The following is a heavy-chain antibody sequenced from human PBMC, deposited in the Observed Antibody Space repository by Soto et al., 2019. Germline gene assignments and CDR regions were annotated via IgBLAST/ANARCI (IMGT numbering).Heavy chain of an antibody. D-gene: IGHD6-19*01. Sequence: EVQLVETGGGLIQPGGSLRLSCAASGFTVSSNYMSWVRQAPGKGLEWVSVIYSGGSTYYADSVKGRFTISRDNSKNTLYLQMNSLRAEDTAVYYCARVKWTSGWYYGMDVWGQGTTVTVSS. CDR1: GFTVSSNY. V-gene: IGHV3-53*02. J-gene: IGHJ6*02. CDR2: IYSGGST. CDR3: ARVKWTSGWYYGMDV.